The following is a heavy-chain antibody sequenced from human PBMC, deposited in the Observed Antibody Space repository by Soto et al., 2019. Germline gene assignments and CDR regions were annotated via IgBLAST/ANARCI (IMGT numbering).Heavy chain of an antibody. CDR1: GGSISSGTYY. V-gene: IGHV4-31*03. J-gene: IGHJ2*01. Sequence: TSETLSLTCTVSGGSISSGTYYWSWIRQHPGKGLEWIGYIYYSGSTYYNPSLKSRVTISVDTSKNQFSLKLSSVTAADTAVYYCAREIMVREVITYWYFDLWGRGTLVTVSS. CDR3: AREIMVREVITYWYFDL. CDR2: IYYSGST. D-gene: IGHD3-10*01.